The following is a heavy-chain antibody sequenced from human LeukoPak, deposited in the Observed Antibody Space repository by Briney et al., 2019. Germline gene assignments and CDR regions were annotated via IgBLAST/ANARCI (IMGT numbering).Heavy chain of an antibody. Sequence: GGSLRLSCAASGFTFSSNGMHWVRQAPGKGLEWVAVISYDGSNKYYADSVKGRFTISRDNSKNTLYLQMNSLRAEDAAVYYCAKGRAADWGQGTLVTVSS. CDR2: ISYDGSNK. D-gene: IGHD6-6*01. CDR1: GFTFSSNG. J-gene: IGHJ4*02. CDR3: AKGRAAD. V-gene: IGHV3-30*18.